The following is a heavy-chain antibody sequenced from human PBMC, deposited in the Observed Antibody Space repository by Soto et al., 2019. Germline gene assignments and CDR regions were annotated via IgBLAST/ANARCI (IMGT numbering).Heavy chain of an antibody. CDR2: IWYDGRNT. Sequence: GGSLRLSCAASGFTFSSYTMNWVRQAPGKGLEWVAVIWYDGRNTYYADSVKGRFTISRDNSKNTLYLQMNSLRAEDTAVYYCARTAYYYDSSGYYFDCWGQGTLVTVSS. CDR1: GFTFSSYT. CDR3: ARTAYYYDSSGYYFDC. D-gene: IGHD3-22*01. J-gene: IGHJ4*02. V-gene: IGHV3-33*08.